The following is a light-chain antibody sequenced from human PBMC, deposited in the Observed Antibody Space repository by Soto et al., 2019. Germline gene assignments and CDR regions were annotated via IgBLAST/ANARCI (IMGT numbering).Light chain of an antibody. CDR3: QQYNNWPIT. CDR1: QTILSN. V-gene: IGKV3-15*01. J-gene: IGKJ5*01. Sequence: MTQSPSTLSVSPGERVTLSCRASQTILSNLAWYQQKPGQAPRLLIYGASTRATGIPARFSGSGSGTEFTLTISSLQSEDFAVYYCQQYNNWPITFGQGTRLEIK. CDR2: GAS.